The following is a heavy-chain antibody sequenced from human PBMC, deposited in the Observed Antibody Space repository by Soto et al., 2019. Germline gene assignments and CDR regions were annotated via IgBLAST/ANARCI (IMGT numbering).Heavy chain of an antibody. CDR3: ARDSWYTY. J-gene: IGHJ4*02. V-gene: IGHV3-66*01. Sequence: EVQLVESGGGLVQPGGSLRLSCAASGFTVSSNQMSWVRQAPGKGLEWVSLINVGGITYYADYVKGRFTISRDISKNTLYLQMNSLRAEDTAVYYCARDSWYTYWGQGTLVTVSS. D-gene: IGHD2-2*02. CDR1: GFTVSSNQ. CDR2: INVGGIT.